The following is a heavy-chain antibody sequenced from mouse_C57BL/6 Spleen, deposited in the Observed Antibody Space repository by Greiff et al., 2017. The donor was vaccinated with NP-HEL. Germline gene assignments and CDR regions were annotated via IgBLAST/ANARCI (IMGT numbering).Heavy chain of an antibody. CDR3: ARFGDGYDDYAMDY. V-gene: IGHV1-7*01. D-gene: IGHD2-2*01. Sequence: QVQLQQSGAELAKPGASVKLSCKASGYTFTSYWMHWVKQRPGQGLEWIGYINPSSGYTKYNQKFKDKATLTADESSSTAYMQLSSLTYEDSAVYYCARFGDGYDDYAMDYWGQGTSVTVSS. J-gene: IGHJ4*01. CDR2: INPSSGYT. CDR1: GYTFTSYW.